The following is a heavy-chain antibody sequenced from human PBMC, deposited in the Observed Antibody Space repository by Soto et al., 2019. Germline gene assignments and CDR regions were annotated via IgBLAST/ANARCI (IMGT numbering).Heavy chain of an antibody. CDR3: ASDRRIAVAGPIDY. CDR2: IYYSGST. Sequence: QLQLQESGPGLVKPSETLSLTCTVSGGSISSSSYYWGWIRQPPGKGLEWIGSIYYSGSTYYNPSLKSRVTISVDTSKNQFSLKLSSVTAADTAVYYCASDRRIAVAGPIDYWGQGTLVTVSS. CDR1: GGSISSSSYY. J-gene: IGHJ4*02. V-gene: IGHV4-39*01. D-gene: IGHD6-19*01.